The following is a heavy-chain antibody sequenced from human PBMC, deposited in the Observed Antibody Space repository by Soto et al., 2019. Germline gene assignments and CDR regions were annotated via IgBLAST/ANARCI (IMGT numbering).Heavy chain of an antibody. CDR2: IYYSGST. J-gene: IGHJ4*02. D-gene: IGHD3-22*01. V-gene: IGHV4-59*01. Sequence: LSLTCTVSGGSISSYYWSWIRQPPGKGLEWIGYIYYSGSTNYNPSLKSRVTISVDTSKNQFSLKLSSVTAADTAVYYCARTTYYYDSSGYYYFDYWGQGTLVTVSS. CDR3: ARTTYYYDSSGYYYFDY. CDR1: GGSISSYY.